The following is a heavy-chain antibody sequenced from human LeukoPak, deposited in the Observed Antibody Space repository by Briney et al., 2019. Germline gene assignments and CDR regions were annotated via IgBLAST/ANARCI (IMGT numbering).Heavy chain of an antibody. CDR1: GGSISSSSYY. D-gene: IGHD3-22*01. J-gene: IGHJ3*02. CDR3: ARGPYKYDGSGAFDI. V-gene: IGHV4-39*01. Sequence: SETLSLTCTVSGGSISSSSYYWGWIRQPPGKGLEWIGSIYYSGSTYYNPSLKSRVTISVDTSKNQFSLKLSSVTAADTAVYYCARGPYKYDGSGAFDIWGQGTMVTVSS. CDR2: IYYSGST.